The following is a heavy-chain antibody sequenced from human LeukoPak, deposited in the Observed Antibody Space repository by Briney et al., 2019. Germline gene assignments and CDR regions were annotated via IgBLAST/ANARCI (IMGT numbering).Heavy chain of an antibody. D-gene: IGHD5-12*01. CDR2: INHSGST. V-gene: IGHV4-34*01. Sequence: SETLSLTCAVYGGSFSGYYWSWIRQPPGKGLEWIGEINHSGSTNYNPSLKSRVTISVDTSKNQFSLKLSSVTAADTAVYYCARNFRMATKWYYFDYWGQGTLVTVSS. CDR1: GGSFSGYY. J-gene: IGHJ4*02. CDR3: ARNFRMATKWYYFDY.